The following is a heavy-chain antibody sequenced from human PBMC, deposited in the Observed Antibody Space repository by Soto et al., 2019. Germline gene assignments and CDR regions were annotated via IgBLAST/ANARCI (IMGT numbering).Heavy chain of an antibody. CDR1: GYSFTSYW. Sequence: PVESLNISCKGSGYSFTSYWIGWVRQMPGKGLEWMGIIYPGDSDTRYSPSFQGEVTISADKSISTAYLQWSSLKASDTDMYYCARQTYNWNDGKLYGMDVWGQGTTVTVS. CDR2: IYPGDSDT. D-gene: IGHD1-20*01. V-gene: IGHV5-51*01. CDR3: ARQTYNWNDGKLYGMDV. J-gene: IGHJ6*02.